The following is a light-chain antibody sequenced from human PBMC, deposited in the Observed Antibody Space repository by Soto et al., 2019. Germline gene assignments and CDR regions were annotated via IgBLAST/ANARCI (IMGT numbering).Light chain of an antibody. J-gene: IGKJ2*01. CDR2: GAS. CDR1: ESISRDY. CDR3: QQYGGVPYT. V-gene: IGKV3-20*01. Sequence: EIVLTQSPGTLSLSPGQRATLSCRASESISRDYLAWYQQRLGQAPRLLTYGASSGATGIPDRFSGSGSGTDFTLTISRLETEDFAIYYCQQYGGVPYTFGQGTKFEIK.